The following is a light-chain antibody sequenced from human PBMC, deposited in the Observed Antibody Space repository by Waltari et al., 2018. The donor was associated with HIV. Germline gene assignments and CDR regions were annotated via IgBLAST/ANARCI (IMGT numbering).Light chain of an antibody. CDR1: NRNIGFFNL. Sequence: ALTQPASVSGSPGQSLTITCTGTNRNIGFFNLVSWYQQYPGKAPELIIYGITSRPPGVSNRFSGSKSGNTASLTISGLQTDDEAVYYCNSYSSDDTVVFGGGTKLTVL. CDR3: NSYSSDDTVV. V-gene: IGLV2-14*01. J-gene: IGLJ2*01. CDR2: GIT.